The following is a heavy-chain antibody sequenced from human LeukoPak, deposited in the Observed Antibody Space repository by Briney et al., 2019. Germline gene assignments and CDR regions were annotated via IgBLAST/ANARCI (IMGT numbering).Heavy chain of an antibody. J-gene: IGHJ4*02. CDR2: INAGNGNT. CDR1: GYTFTSYA. V-gene: IGHV1-3*01. CDR3: ARVRHDTAMALDY. Sequence: ASVKVSCKASGYTFTSYAMHWVRKPPEQRLRGMGWINAGNGNTKYSQKFQGRVTITRDTSASTAYMELSSLRSEDTAVYYCARVRHDTAMALDYWGQGTLVTVSS. D-gene: IGHD5-18*01.